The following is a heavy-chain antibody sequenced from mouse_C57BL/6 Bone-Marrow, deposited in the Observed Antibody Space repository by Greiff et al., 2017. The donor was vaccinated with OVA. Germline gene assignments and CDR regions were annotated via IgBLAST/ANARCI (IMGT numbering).Heavy chain of an antibody. D-gene: IGHD3-1*01. CDR1: GFTFSDYG. CDR2: ISSGSSTI. J-gene: IGHJ2*01. V-gene: IGHV5-17*01. CDR3: ARYSGYFDY. Sequence: EVKLMESGGGLVKPGGSLKLSCAASGFTFSDYGMHWVRQAPEKGLEWVAYISSGSSTIYYADTVKGRFTISRDNAKNTLFLQMTSLRSEDTAMYYCARYSGYFDYWGQGTTLTVSS.